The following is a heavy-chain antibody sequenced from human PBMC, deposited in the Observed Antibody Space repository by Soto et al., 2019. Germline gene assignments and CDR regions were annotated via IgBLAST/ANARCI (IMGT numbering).Heavy chain of an antibody. D-gene: IGHD1-26*01. CDR3: ARTLRGMGEYFDY. Sequence: SETLSLTCTVSGGSISSYYWSWIRQPPGKGLEWIGYIYYSGSTNYNPSLKSRVTISVDTSKNQFSLKLSSVTAADTAVYYCARTLRGMGEYFDYWGQGTLVTVSS. J-gene: IGHJ4*02. V-gene: IGHV4-59*01. CDR1: GGSISSYY. CDR2: IYYSGST.